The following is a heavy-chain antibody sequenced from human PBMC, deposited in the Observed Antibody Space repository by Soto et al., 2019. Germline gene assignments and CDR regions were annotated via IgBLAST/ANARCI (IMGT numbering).Heavy chain of an antibody. CDR3: ARARGFPPYYYYGMDV. Sequence: GGSLRLSCAASGFTFSDYYMSWIRQAPGKGLEWVSYISNSGSTKFYADSVTGRFTISRDNAKNSLHLQMNSLRAEDTAVYYCARARGFPPYYYYGMDVWGQGTKVTVSS. V-gene: IGHV3-11*04. CDR2: ISNSGSTK. J-gene: IGHJ6*02. D-gene: IGHD3-10*01. CDR1: GFTFSDYY.